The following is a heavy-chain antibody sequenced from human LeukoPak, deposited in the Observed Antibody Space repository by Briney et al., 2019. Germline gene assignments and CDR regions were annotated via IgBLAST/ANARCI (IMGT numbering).Heavy chain of an antibody. V-gene: IGHV3-7*03. CDR3: ARVSAGDYPDY. Sequence: PGGSLRLSCAASGSIFSNYWMSWVRQAPGKGLECVANIKEDGSEKSYVDSVKGRFTISRDNAKNSLYLQMNSLRAEDTAVYYCARVSAGDYPDYWGQGTLVTVSS. J-gene: IGHJ4*02. CDR1: GSIFSNYW. CDR2: IKEDGSEK. D-gene: IGHD7-27*01.